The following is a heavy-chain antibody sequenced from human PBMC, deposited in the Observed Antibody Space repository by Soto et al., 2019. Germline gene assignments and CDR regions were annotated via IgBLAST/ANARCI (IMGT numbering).Heavy chain of an antibody. D-gene: IGHD3-22*01. CDR2: INHSGST. J-gene: IGHJ6*02. Sequence: SETLSLTCAVYGGSGGSFSGYYWSWIRQPPGKGLEWIGEINHSGSTNYNPSLKSRVTMSVDTSQNQFSLKLTSVTAADTAVYYCAGSGYYHNSGMDVWGQGTTVTVSS. CDR3: AGSGYYHNSGMDV. CDR1: GGSGGSFSGYY. V-gene: IGHV4-34*01.